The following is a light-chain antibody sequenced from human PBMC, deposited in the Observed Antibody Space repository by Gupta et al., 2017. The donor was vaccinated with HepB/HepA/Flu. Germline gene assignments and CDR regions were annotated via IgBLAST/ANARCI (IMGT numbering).Light chain of an antibody. Sequence: SALTQPASVSGSPGQSITISFTGTSSAVGSYDLVSWYQQHPGKAPSLIIYEVSRRTAGLANRFSASKAGNTASLTISGRKEEDEADYYCCSDAGSSTVVFGGGTKLTVL. CDR3: CSDAGSSTVV. CDR2: EVS. J-gene: IGLJ2*01. CDR1: SSAVGSYDL. V-gene: IGLV2-23*02.